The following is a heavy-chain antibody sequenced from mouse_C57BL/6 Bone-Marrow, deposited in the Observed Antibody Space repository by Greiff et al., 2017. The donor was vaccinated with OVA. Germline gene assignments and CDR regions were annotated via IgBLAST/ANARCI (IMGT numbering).Heavy chain of an antibody. CDR1: GFTFSDYY. D-gene: IGHD2-2*01. V-gene: IGHV5-12*01. Sequence: EVKLVESGGGLVQPGGSLKLSCAASGFTFSDYYMYWVRQTPEKRLEWVAYISNGGGSTYYPDTVKGRFTISRDNAKNPLYLQMSRLKSEDTAMYYCARRWLRRDPLYCYAMDYWGQGTSVTVSS. J-gene: IGHJ4*01. CDR3: ARRWLRRDPLYCYAMDY. CDR2: ISNGGGST.